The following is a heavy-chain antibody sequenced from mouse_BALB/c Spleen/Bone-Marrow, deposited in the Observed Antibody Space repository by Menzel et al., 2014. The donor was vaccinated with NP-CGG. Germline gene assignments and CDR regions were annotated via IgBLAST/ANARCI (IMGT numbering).Heavy chain of an antibody. D-gene: IGHD1-1*01. CDR1: GYTFTSYW. CDR2: IYPGNGDT. CDR3: AREGYYYGSSIYYAMDY. Sequence: VQLQQSGAELARPGASVKLSCKASGYTFTSYWMQWVKQRPGQGLEWIGAIYPGNGDTRYTQKFKGKATLTADKSSSTAYMQFSSLASEDSAVYYCAREGYYYGSSIYYAMDYWGQGTSVTVSS. J-gene: IGHJ4*01. V-gene: IGHV1-87*01.